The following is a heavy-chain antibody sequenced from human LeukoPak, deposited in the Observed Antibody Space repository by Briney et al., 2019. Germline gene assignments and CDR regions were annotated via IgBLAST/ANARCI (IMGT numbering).Heavy chain of an antibody. V-gene: IGHV1-2*02. J-gene: IGHJ6*03. Sequence: ASVKVSCKASGYTFTHSGINWVRQAPGQGLEWTGWINPNSGGTNYAQKFQGRVTMTRDTSVSTAYMELSRLRSDDTAVYYCARAKGSSWYDGYYYYMDVWGKGTTVTVSS. CDR2: INPNSGGT. CDR1: GYTFTHSG. CDR3: ARAKGSSWYDGYYYYMDV. D-gene: IGHD6-13*01.